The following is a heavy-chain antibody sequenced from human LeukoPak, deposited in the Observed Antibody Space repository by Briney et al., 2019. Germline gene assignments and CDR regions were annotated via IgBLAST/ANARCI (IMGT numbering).Heavy chain of an antibody. CDR3: ARGRIYSSGYYCPFDY. J-gene: IGHJ4*02. Sequence: GGSLRLSCAASGFTFSSYAMHWVRQAPGKGLEWVAVISYDGSNKYYADSVKGRFTISRDNSKNTLYLQMNSLRAEDTAVYYCARGRIYSSGYYCPFDYWGQGTLVTVSS. CDR1: GFTFSSYA. CDR2: ISYDGSNK. D-gene: IGHD3-22*01. V-gene: IGHV3-30-3*01.